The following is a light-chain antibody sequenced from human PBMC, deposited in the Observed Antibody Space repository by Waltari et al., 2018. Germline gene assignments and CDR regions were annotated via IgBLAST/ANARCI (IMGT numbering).Light chain of an antibody. Sequence: EIVMTQSPATLSVSPGERATLSCRASQSVSSNLAWYQQKPGQAPRLLIYVSSTRSTGIPARFSGRGSGTEFTLTISSMQSEDFAVYYCQQYNNWWTFGQGTKVEIK. CDR1: QSVSSN. CDR3: QQYNNWWT. CDR2: VSS. V-gene: IGKV3-15*01. J-gene: IGKJ1*01.